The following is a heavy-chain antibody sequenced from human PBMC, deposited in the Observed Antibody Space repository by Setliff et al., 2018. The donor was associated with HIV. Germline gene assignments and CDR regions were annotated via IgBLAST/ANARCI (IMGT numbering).Heavy chain of an antibody. CDR1: GDPISSDFY. CDR2: IYHSGNT. D-gene: IGHD2-21*02. V-gene: IGHV4-38-2*02. J-gene: IGHJ3*02. CDR3: ARGQGCGGGCHYAFEM. Sequence: SETLSLTCTVSGDPISSDFYWGWIRQPPGKGLEWIGSIYHSGNTYYMPSLQSRVTISVDMSKNQFSLNLNSVTAADTAVYYCARGQGCGGGCHYAFEMWGQGTMVTVSS.